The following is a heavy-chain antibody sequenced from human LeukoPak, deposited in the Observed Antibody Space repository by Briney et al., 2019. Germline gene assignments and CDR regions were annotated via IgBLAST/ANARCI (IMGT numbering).Heavy chain of an antibody. J-gene: IGHJ4*02. CDR2: IDYSGSA. CDR3: RARHKYGGYVVGDD. CDR1: GGSISSSSYY. V-gene: IGHV4-39*03. D-gene: IGHD5-12*01. Sequence: PSVTLSFTCTVSGGSISSSSYYWGWIRQPPGKGLELIGSIDYSGSAYYYPSLKMRITISLGTSTNQFSLRLISVAAAVTAVAYCRARHKYGGYVVGDDWGQGTLVTVSS.